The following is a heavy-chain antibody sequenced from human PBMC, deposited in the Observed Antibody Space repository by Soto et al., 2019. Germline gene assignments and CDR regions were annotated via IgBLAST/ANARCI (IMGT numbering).Heavy chain of an antibody. D-gene: IGHD2-15*01. CDR1: GFTFSSYG. V-gene: IGHV3-30*18. CDR3: AKFLGGGDFFDY. CDR2: ISYDGSNK. Sequence: QVQLVESGGGVVQPGRSLRLSCAASGFTFSSYGMHWVRQAPGKGLEWVEVISYDGSNKYYADSVKGRFTISRDNSKNTLYLQMNSLRAEDTAVYYCAKFLGGGDFFDYWGQGTLVTVSS. J-gene: IGHJ4*02.